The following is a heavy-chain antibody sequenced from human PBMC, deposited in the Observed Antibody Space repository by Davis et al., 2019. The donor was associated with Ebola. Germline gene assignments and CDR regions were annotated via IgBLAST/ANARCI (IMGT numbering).Heavy chain of an antibody. Sequence: SETLSLTCTVSGGSISSSSYYWGWLRQPPGKGLEWIGEINHSGSTNYNPSLKSRVTISVDTSKNQFSLKLSSVAAADTAVYYCARAMVQGVPYYYGMDVWGQGTTVTVSS. D-gene: IGHD3-10*01. CDR3: ARAMVQGVPYYYGMDV. CDR2: INHSGST. J-gene: IGHJ6*02. V-gene: IGHV4-39*07. CDR1: GGSISSSSYY.